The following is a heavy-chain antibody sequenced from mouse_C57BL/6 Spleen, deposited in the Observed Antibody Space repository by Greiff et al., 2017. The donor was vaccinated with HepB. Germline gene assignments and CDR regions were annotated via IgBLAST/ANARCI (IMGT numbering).Heavy chain of an antibody. CDR3: ARTTVVKDYAMDY. CDR1: GYTFTSYW. Sequence: VKLQQPGAELVKPGASVKLSCKASGYTFTSYWMHWVKQRPGQGLEWIGMIHPNSGSTNYNEKFKSKATLTVDKSSSTAYMQLSSLTSEDSAVYYCARTTVVKDYAMDYWGQGTSVTVSS. J-gene: IGHJ4*01. CDR2: IHPNSGST. D-gene: IGHD1-1*01. V-gene: IGHV1-64*01.